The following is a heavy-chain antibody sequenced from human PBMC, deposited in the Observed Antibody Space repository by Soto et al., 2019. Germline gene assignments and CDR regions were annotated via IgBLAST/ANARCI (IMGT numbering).Heavy chain of an antibody. J-gene: IGHJ4*02. D-gene: IGHD6-13*01. CDR3: ARDRYSSSWAPFDY. V-gene: IGHV4-34*01. CDR1: GGYFIGYC. CDR2: INHSGST. Sequence: PSETMSLTCAVDGGYFIGYCWSWIRPTPGKGLEWIGEINHSGSTNYNPSLKSRVTIPVDTSKNQFSLKLSSVTAADTAVYYCARDRYSSSWAPFDYWGQGTLVTVSS.